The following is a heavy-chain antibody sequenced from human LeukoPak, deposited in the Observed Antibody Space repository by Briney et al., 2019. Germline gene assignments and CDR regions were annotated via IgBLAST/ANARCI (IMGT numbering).Heavy chain of an antibody. CDR3: ARDPNSSGYYSFDY. V-gene: IGHV3-48*01. D-gene: IGHD3-22*01. CDR2: ISSSSAI. J-gene: IGHJ4*02. Sequence: GGSLRLSCAASGFTFSSYSMNWVRQAPGKGLEWLSFISSSSAIYYADSVKGRFTISRDNAKNSLYLQMNSLRAEDTAVYYCARDPNSSGYYSFDYWGQGTLVTVSS. CDR1: GFTFSSYS.